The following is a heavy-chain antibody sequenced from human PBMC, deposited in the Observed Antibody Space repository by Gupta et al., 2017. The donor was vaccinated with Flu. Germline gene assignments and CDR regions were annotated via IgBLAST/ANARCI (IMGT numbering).Heavy chain of an antibody. D-gene: IGHD2-21*02. CDR1: GFTFSGSA. Sequence: GFTFSGSAVYWVCEGSGKGMGWVGGNTTKSYSYGTAYTASVKGRFTISRDDSRNTAYLKMNSLKADDTAVDYCKRQLEGDKGGIGYWGQGTLVTVSS. CDR2: NTTKSYSYGT. CDR3: KRQLEGDKGGIGY. V-gene: IGHV3-73*01. J-gene: IGHJ4*02.